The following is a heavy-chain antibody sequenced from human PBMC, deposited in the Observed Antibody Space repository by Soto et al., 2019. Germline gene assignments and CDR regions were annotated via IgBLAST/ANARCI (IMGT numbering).Heavy chain of an antibody. V-gene: IGHV4-59*01. CDR3: ARRGGYCSSTSCPTLYYYYGMDV. Sequence: SETLSLTCTVSGGSISSYYWSWIRQPPGKGLEWIGYIYYSGSTNYNPSLKSRVTISVDTSKNQFSLKLSSVTAADTAVYYCARRGGYCSSTSCPTLYYYYGMDVWGQGTTVTVSS. D-gene: IGHD2-2*01. J-gene: IGHJ6*02. CDR1: GGSISSYY. CDR2: IYYSGST.